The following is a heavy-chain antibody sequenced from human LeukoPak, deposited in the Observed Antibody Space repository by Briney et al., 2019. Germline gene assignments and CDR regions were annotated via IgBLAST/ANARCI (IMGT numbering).Heavy chain of an antibody. Sequence: GGSLRLSCIASGFTVSSTLMDWVRQAPGKGLEWVSVIYDDGGTVYADSVKGRFTISRDTSKNMVYLQMNSLRPEDSAVYYCAGDRAGRQSWVEFDLWGQGTLVTVSS. J-gene: IGHJ5*02. D-gene: IGHD3-10*01. CDR2: IYDDGGT. V-gene: IGHV3-53*05. CDR1: GFTVSSTL. CDR3: AGDRAGRQSWVEFDL.